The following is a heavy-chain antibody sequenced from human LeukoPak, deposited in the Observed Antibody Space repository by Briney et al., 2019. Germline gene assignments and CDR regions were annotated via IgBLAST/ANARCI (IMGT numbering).Heavy chain of an antibody. Sequence: GGSLRLSCAASGFTFSSYSMNWVRQAPGEGLEWVSSISSSSSYIYYADSVKGRFTISRDNAKNSLYLQMNSLRAEDTAVYYCARGSPELVRGRVPDYWGQGTLVTVSS. CDR3: ARGSPELVRGRVPDY. J-gene: IGHJ4*02. D-gene: IGHD3-10*01. V-gene: IGHV3-21*01. CDR1: GFTFSSYS. CDR2: ISSSSSYI.